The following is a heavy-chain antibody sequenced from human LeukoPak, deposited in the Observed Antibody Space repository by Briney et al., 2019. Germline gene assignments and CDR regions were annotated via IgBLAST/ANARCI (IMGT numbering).Heavy chain of an antibody. V-gene: IGHV1-18*01. J-gene: IGHJ4*02. D-gene: IGHD3-22*01. CDR3: ARGGRSYYDSSGYLAY. CDR1: GYTFASYG. Sequence: ASVKVSCKASGYTFASYGISWVRQAPGQGLEWMGWISAYNGNTNYAQKLQGRVTMTTDTSTSTAYMELRSLRSDDTAVYYCARGGRSYYDSSGYLAYWGQGTLVTVSS. CDR2: ISAYNGNT.